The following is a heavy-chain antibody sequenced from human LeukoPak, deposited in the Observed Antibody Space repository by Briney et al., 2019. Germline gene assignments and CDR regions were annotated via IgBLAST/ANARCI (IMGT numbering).Heavy chain of an antibody. V-gene: IGHV1-69*13. Sequence: SVKVSCKASGGTFSSYAISWVRQAPGQGLEWMGGIIPIFGTANYAQKFQGRVTITADESTSTAYMELSSLRSEDTAVYYCASSVVVPAAPYPAQPYYFDYWGQGTLVTVSS. CDR3: ASSVVVPAAPYPAQPYYFDY. D-gene: IGHD2-2*01. CDR2: IIPIFGTA. J-gene: IGHJ4*02. CDR1: GGTFSSYA.